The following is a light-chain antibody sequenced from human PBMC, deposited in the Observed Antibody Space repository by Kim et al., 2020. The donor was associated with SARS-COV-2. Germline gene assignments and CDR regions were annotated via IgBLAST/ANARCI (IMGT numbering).Light chain of an antibody. CDR3: GTWDSSLSAVI. CDR2: DNN. J-gene: IGLJ2*01. Sequence: GQNVTTSCSGSSSNIGNNYVSRYQQLPGTAPKLLIYDNNKRPSGIPDRFSGSKSGTSATLGITGLQTGDEADYYCGTWDSSLSAVIFGGGTQLTVL. V-gene: IGLV1-51*01. CDR1: SSNIGNNY.